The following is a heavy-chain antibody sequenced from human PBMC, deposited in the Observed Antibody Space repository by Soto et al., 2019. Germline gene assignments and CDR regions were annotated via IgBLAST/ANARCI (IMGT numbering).Heavy chain of an antibody. V-gene: IGHV1-8*01. CDR3: AAGRNVLRYFDWLSPTRYNWFDP. J-gene: IGHJ5*02. CDR2: MNPNSGNT. CDR1: GYTFTSYD. Sequence: QVQLVQSGAEVKKPGASVKVSCKASGYTFTSYDINWVRQATGQGLEWMGWMNPNSGNTGYAQKFQGRVTMTRTTSKSTAYMELSSLRSEDTAVYYCAAGRNVLRYFDWLSPTRYNWFDPWGQGTLVTVSS. D-gene: IGHD3-9*01.